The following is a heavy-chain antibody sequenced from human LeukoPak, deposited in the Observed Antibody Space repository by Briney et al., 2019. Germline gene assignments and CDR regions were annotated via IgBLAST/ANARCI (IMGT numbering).Heavy chain of an antibody. V-gene: IGHV6-1*01. CDR1: GDSVSSNSAA. Sequence: SQTLSLTCAISGDSVSSNSAAWNWNRQSPSRGLEWLGRTYYRSKWYNDYAVSVKSRITVNPDTSRSQFSLHLNSVTPEDTAVYYCARSAGGTVDYWGQGTLVTVSS. D-gene: IGHD6-13*01. CDR3: ARSAGGTVDY. J-gene: IGHJ4*02. CDR2: TYYRSKWYN.